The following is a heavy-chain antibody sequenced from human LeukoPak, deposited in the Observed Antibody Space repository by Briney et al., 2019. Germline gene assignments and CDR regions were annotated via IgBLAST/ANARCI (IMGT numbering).Heavy chain of an antibody. J-gene: IGHJ4*02. D-gene: IGHD2-2*01. CDR2: IYHSGST. CDR3: ARQVPAAIEYFDY. V-gene: IGHV4-38-2*01. CDR1: GYSISSGYY. Sequence: SETLSLTCAVSGYSISSGYYWGWIRQPPGKGLEWIGSIYHSGSTYYNPSLKSRVTISVNTSKNQFSLKLSSVTAADTAVYYCARQVPAAIEYFDYRGQGTLVTVSS.